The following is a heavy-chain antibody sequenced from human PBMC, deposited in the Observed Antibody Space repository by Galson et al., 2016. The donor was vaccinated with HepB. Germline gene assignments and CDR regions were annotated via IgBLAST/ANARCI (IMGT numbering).Heavy chain of an antibody. V-gene: IGHV3-23*01. D-gene: IGHD6-19*01. J-gene: IGHJ3*02. Sequence: SLRLSCAASGFSISIYSMNWVRQAPGKGLEWVSAIRGSGTGTSYTDSVKGRFTISRDNSKNTLYLQMNSLRAEDAAVYSWAKISFVGYNSGWGGSFDIWGRGQWSPSLQ. CDR2: IRGSGTGT. CDR3: AKISFVGYNSGWGGSFDI. CDR1: GFSISIYS.